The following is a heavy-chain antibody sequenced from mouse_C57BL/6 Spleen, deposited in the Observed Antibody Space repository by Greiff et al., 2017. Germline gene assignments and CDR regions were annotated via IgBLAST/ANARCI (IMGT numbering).Heavy chain of an antibody. J-gene: IGHJ3*01. CDR2: IWRGGST. D-gene: IGHD2-1*01. CDR3: AIDLLWSSWFAY. V-gene: IGHV2-5*01. Sequence: QVQLQQSGPGLVQPSQSLSITCTVSGFSLTSYGVHWVRQSPGKGLEWLGVIWRGGSTDYNAAFMSRLGITKDNSKSQVFFKMNSLQADDTAIYYCAIDLLWSSWFAYWGQGTLVTVSA. CDR1: GFSLTSYG.